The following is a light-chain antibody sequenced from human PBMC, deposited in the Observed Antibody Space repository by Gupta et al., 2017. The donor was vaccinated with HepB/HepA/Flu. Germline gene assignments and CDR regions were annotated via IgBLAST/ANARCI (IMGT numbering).Light chain of an antibody. CDR1: SSDVGSYNR. J-gene: IGLJ2*01. CDR3: SSYTSSNSVV. CDR2: EVR. V-gene: IGLV2-18*02. Sequence: QSALPQPPSVSGSPGQSVTISCTGTSSDVGSYNRVSWYQLPPGTAPKLMIFEVRKRPAGVPDRFSGSKSGNTASLTISGLQEEDEADCYCSSYTSSNSVVFGGGTKLTVL.